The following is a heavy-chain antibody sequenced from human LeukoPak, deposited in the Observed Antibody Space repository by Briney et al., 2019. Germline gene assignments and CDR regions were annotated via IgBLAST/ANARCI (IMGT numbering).Heavy chain of an antibody. D-gene: IGHD1-7*01. CDR3: AKGDGTTADY. J-gene: IGHJ4*02. CDR2: IRYDGSNK. V-gene: IGHV3-30*02. CDR1: GFTFSSYG. Sequence: GSLRLSCAASGFTFSSYGMHWDRQAPGKGLEWVAFIRYDGSNKYYADSVKGRFTISRDNSKNTLYLQMNSLRAEDTAVYYCAKGDGTTADYWGQGTLVTVSS.